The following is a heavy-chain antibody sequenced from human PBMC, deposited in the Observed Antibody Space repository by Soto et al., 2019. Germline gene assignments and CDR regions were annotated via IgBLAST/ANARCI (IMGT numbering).Heavy chain of an antibody. V-gene: IGHV1-69*12. J-gene: IGHJ6*02. CDR3: ARDKDRQQLGGNYYYGIDV. Sequence: HVQLVQSGAEVKKPGSSVTVSCKASGGTFGNSAISWVRQAPGQGLEWMGGIIPIFSTPDYAQKFQGRVTITADESTTTAYMELTSLKSEDTAVYYCARDKDRQQLGGNYYYGIDVWGQGTTVTVSS. CDR2: IIPIFSTP. CDR1: GGTFGNSA. D-gene: IGHD2-15*01.